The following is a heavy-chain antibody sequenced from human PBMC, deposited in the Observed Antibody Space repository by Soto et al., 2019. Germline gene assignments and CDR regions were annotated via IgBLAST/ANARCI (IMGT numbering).Heavy chain of an antibody. CDR1: GFTFSSYW. V-gene: IGHV3-7*01. D-gene: IGHD1-1*01. J-gene: IGHJ4*02. Sequence: GGSLRLSCAASGFTFSSYWMNWVRQAPGKGLEWVANINQDGNEDNLLDSVKGRFTIPRDNAKNSLFLQMNSLRVDDTAVYYCARTGDGHHDFLDYWGQGALVTVSS. CDR3: ARTGDGHHDFLDY. CDR2: INQDGNED.